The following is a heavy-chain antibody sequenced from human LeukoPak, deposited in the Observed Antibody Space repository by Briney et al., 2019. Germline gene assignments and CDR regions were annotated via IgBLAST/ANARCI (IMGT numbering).Heavy chain of an antibody. V-gene: IGHV4-59*01. CDR2: IYYSGST. CDR1: GGSISTYY. CDR3: AREDSSSWYNRAFDI. J-gene: IGHJ3*02. D-gene: IGHD6-13*01. Sequence: PSETLSLTCTVSGGSISTYYWSWIRQPPGKGLEWIGYIYYSGSTNYNPSLKSRVTISIDTSKNQFSLRLSSVTAADTAVYYCAREDSSSWYNRAFDIWGQGTMVTVSS.